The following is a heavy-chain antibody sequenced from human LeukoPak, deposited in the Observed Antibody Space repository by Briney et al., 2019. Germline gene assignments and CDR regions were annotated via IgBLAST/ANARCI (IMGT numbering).Heavy chain of an antibody. CDR3: AREEEQWLVYDY. Sequence: GSLRLSCAASGFTLRNYVIHWVRQAPGKGVEGVAVTSSDLNVKLYADSVKGRFTISRDNSRSTLYLQMNSLRAEDTAVYYCAREEEQWLVYDYWGQGTLVTVSS. D-gene: IGHD6-19*01. V-gene: IGHV3-30-3*01. CDR1: GFTLRNYV. J-gene: IGHJ4*02. CDR2: TSSDLNVK.